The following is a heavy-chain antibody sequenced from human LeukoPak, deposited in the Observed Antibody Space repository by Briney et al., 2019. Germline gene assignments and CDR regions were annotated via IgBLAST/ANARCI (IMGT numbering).Heavy chain of an antibody. CDR1: GFTFSSYG. CDR2: ISYDGGNK. Sequence: GRSLRLSCAASGFTFSSYGMHWVRQAPGKGLEWVAVISYDGGNKYYADSVKGRFTISRDNSKNTLYLQMNSLRAEDTAVYYCASRYPLRWPGPPFNWGQGTLVTVSS. D-gene: IGHD3/OR15-3a*01. J-gene: IGHJ4*02. CDR3: ASRYPLRWPGPPFN. V-gene: IGHV3-30*03.